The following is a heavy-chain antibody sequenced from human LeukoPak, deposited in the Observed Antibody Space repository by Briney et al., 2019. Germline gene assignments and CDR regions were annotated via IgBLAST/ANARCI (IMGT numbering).Heavy chain of an antibody. CDR2: IRSNPKIYAT. D-gene: IGHD5-18*01. V-gene: IGHV3-73*01. CDR1: GFTFSGSA. J-gene: IGHJ5*02. Sequence: GGSLRLSCAASGFTFSGSALHWVRQPPGKGLEWLGRIRSNPKIYATAYAASVKGRFTISRDDSKNTTYLQMSGLKTEDTAVYYCTQTVDTALVAFFDPWGQGTLVTVSS. CDR3: TQTVDTALVAFFDP.